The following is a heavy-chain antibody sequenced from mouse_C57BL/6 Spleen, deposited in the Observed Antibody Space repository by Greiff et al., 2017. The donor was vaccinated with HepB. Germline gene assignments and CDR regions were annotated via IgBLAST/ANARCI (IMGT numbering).Heavy chain of an antibody. Sequence: VQLKQSVPELVRPGDSVKLSCTASGFYIKNTYMHWVKQSPEQGLEWIGRIYPGNGNTKNAPKFQGKTTITVDTSSNTAYLQLSSLTSEDTSFYYCARGVYDYAFDYWGQGTPLTVSS. CDR1: GFYIKNTY. D-gene: IGHD2-4*01. CDR3: ARGVYDYAFDY. V-gene: IGHV14-3*01. J-gene: IGHJ2*01. CDR2: IYPGNGNT.